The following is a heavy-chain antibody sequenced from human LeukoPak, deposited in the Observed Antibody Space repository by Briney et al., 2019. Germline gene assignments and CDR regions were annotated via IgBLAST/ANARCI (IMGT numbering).Heavy chain of an antibody. CDR2: IYSGGST. V-gene: IGHV3-66*01. J-gene: IGHJ4*02. Sequence: GGSLRLSCAASEFSVGSNYMTWVRQAPGKGLEWVSLIYSGGSTHYADSVKGRFTISRDNSKNSLYLQMNSLRAEDTAVYYCARDGDGYNFDYWGQGTLVTVSS. D-gene: IGHD5-24*01. CDR1: EFSVGSNY. CDR3: ARDGDGYNFDY.